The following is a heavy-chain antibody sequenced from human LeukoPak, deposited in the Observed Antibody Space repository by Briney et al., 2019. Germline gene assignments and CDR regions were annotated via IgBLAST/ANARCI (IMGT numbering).Heavy chain of an antibody. CDR1: RFTPCTYW. CDR2: IKPDGREK. D-gene: IGHD3-16*01. J-gene: IGHJ4*02. V-gene: IGHV3-7*01. Sequence: PGGSLRLSCVASRFTPCTYWMTWVRQAPGKGLEGVAIIKPDGREKSYLVTGKGQFTVSRDTAKSTFYLQMNGLRAEDAAVYYCLRGSPNVWSNYVFDLGGRGTLVVVSS. CDR3: LRGSPNVWSNYVFDL.